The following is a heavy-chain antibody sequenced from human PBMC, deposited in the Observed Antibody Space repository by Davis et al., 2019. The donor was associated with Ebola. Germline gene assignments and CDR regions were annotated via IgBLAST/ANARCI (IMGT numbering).Heavy chain of an antibody. D-gene: IGHD3-3*01. V-gene: IGHV3-23*01. J-gene: IGHJ5*02. Sequence: GESLKISCAASGFTFSSYAMSWLRLAPGKGLEWVSLMTGSGYITYYADSVMGRFTISRDNAKNTLFLQMNSLRAEDTAVYYCASQEPALRFLEWLFHNEGWFDPWGQGTLVTVSS. CDR1: GFTFSSYA. CDR3: ASQEPALRFLEWLFHNEGWFDP. CDR2: MTGSGYIT.